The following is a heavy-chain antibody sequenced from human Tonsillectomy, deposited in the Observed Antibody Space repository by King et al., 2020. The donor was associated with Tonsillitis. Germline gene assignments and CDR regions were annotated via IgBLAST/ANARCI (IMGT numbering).Heavy chain of an antibody. Sequence: VQLVESGGGSVQPGGSLRLSCAASGFTFSSYAMSWVRQAPGKGLEWVSVISSSGGDTYYADSVKGRFTISRDNSKNTLYLHMNSLKAGDTAVYFCVKVSGNYYDSSAYLGRFEYWGQGTLVTVSS. CDR2: ISSSGGDT. CDR1: GFTFSSYA. CDR3: VKVSGNYYDSSAYLGRFEY. V-gene: IGHV3-23*04. J-gene: IGHJ4*02. D-gene: IGHD3-22*01.